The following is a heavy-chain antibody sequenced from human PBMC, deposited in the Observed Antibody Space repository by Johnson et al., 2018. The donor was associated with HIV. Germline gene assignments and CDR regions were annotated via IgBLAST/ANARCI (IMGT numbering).Heavy chain of an antibody. Sequence: QVQLVESGGGLVQPGGSLRLSCAASGFIFSRYWMHWVRQAPGKGLEWVAVICYDGANKYYADSVKGRFTISRDNSKNTLYLQMNSLRAEDTPVYYCARDGHSSTPRCAFDIWGQGTMVTVSS. CDR1: GFIFSRYW. CDR3: ARDGHSSTPRCAFDI. J-gene: IGHJ3*02. V-gene: IGHV3-33*08. CDR2: ICYDGANK. D-gene: IGHD6-13*01.